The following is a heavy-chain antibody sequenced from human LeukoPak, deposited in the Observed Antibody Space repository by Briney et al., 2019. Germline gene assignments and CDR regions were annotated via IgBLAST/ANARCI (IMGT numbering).Heavy chain of an antibody. Sequence: GGSLRLSCAASGFTVSSNYMSWVRQAPGKGLEWVSVIYSGGSTSYADSVKGRFTISRDNSKNTLYLQMNGLRAEDTAVYYCARALGEYYYDSSGYHLVYWGQGTLVTVCS. CDR2: IYSGGST. V-gene: IGHV3-53*01. J-gene: IGHJ4*02. CDR3: ARALGEYYYDSSGYHLVY. D-gene: IGHD3-22*01. CDR1: GFTVSSNY.